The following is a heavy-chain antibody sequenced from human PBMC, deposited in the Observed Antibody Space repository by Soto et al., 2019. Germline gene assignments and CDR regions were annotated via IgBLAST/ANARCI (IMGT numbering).Heavy chain of an antibody. V-gene: IGHV3-9*03. CDR2: ISWNSGNI. Sequence: EVQLVESEGGLVQPGRSLRLSCAASGFTFDDYAMHWVRQPPGKGLEWVSGISWNSGNIGYADSVRGRFTISRDNAKNSLYLQMNSLRAEDMALYYCAKVVVDYYGSGSYFDYWGQGTLVTVSS. CDR1: GFTFDDYA. D-gene: IGHD3-10*01. CDR3: AKVVVDYYGSGSYFDY. J-gene: IGHJ4*02.